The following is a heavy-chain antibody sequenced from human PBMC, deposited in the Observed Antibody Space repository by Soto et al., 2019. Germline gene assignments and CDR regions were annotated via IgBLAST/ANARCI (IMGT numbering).Heavy chain of an antibody. V-gene: IGHV1-69*13. Sequence: SVKVSCKASGGTFSSYSISWVRQAPGQGLEWMGGIIPIFGTANYAQKFQGRVTITADESTSTAYMELSSLRSEDTAVYYCASALRFLEWLFWPSWGQGTLVTVSS. J-gene: IGHJ5*02. CDR2: IIPIFGTA. CDR3: ASALRFLEWLFWPS. CDR1: GGTFSSYS. D-gene: IGHD3-3*01.